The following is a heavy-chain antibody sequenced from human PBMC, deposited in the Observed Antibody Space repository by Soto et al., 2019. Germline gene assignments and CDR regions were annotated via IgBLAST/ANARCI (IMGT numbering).Heavy chain of an antibody. J-gene: IGHJ4*02. CDR1: GFTFSSYA. Sequence: EVQLLESGGGLVQPGGSLRLSCAASGFTFSSYATSWVRQAPGKGLEWVSAISGSGGSTYYADSVKGRFTISRDNSKNTLYLQMNSLRSEDTAVYYCARRSSGWYFDYWGQGTLVTVSS. D-gene: IGHD6-19*01. CDR3: ARRSSGWYFDY. V-gene: IGHV3-23*01. CDR2: ISGSGGST.